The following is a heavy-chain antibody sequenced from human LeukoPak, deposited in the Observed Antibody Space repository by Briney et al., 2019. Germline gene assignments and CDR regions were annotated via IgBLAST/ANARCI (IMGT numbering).Heavy chain of an antibody. CDR1: GDSVSGYY. CDR2: IYYSGYT. D-gene: IGHD7-27*01. V-gene: IGHV4-59*02. Sequence: SETLSLTCTVSGDSVSGYYWDWIRQPPGKGPEWIGYIYYSGYTNYNPSLKSRVTISIDTSKNQFSLKLSSVTAADTAVYYCARGERLGLDYWGQGTLVTVSS. CDR3: ARGERLGLDY. J-gene: IGHJ4*02.